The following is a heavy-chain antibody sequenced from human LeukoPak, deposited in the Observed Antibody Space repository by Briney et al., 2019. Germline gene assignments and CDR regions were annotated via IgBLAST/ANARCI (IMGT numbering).Heavy chain of an antibody. D-gene: IGHD3-10*01. Sequence: SLRLSCAASGFTLDDYGMHWVRQAPGKGLEWVSSISWNSGIIAYADSVKGRFTISRDNAKNSLYLQINSLRAEDTALYYCAKENNYGSGFDYWGQGTLVTVSS. J-gene: IGHJ4*02. CDR3: AKENNYGSGFDY. V-gene: IGHV3-9*01. CDR2: ISWNSGII. CDR1: GFTLDDYG.